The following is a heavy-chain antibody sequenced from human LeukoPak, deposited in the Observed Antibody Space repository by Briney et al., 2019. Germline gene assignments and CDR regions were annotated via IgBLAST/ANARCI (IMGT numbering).Heavy chain of an antibody. D-gene: IGHD2-15*01. J-gene: IGHJ3*02. CDR3: ARHCCSGPAKRVFDI. V-gene: IGHV4-34*01. CDR2: ISYSGNT. CDR1: GGSFSGYY. Sequence: SETLSLTCAVYGGSFSGYYWSWVRQPPGKGLEWIGTISYSGNTDYNLSLRSRVTISVDTSNNQFSLRLGSVTAADTAVYHCARHCCSGPAKRVFDIWGQGTMVTVSS.